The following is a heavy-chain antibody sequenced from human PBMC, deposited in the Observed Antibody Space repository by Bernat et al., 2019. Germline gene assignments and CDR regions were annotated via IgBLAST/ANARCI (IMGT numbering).Heavy chain of an antibody. Sequence: QLQLQESGPGLVKPSETLSLTCTVSGGSISSSSYYWGWIRQPPGKGLEWIGSIYYSGSTYYNPSLKSRVTISVDTSKNQFSLKLSSVTAADTAVYYCARLGKMATMVSYSGYWGQGTLVTVSS. CDR1: GGSISSSSYY. D-gene: IGHD5-24*01. CDR2: IYYSGST. V-gene: IGHV4-39*01. J-gene: IGHJ4*02. CDR3: ARLGKMATMVSYSGY.